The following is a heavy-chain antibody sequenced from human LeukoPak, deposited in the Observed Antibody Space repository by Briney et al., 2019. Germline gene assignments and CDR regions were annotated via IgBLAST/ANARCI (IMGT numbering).Heavy chain of an antibody. V-gene: IGHV5-51*01. CDR3: ARRNGVVAGGINTFDY. Sequence: GESLKISCKGSGYSFTSYWIGWVRQMPGKGLEWMGIIYPGDSDTRYSPSFQGQVTISADKSISTAYLQWSSLKASDTAMYYCARRNGVVAGGINTFDYWGQGTLVTVSS. J-gene: IGHJ4*02. CDR2: IYPGDSDT. D-gene: IGHD6-19*01. CDR1: GYSFTSYW.